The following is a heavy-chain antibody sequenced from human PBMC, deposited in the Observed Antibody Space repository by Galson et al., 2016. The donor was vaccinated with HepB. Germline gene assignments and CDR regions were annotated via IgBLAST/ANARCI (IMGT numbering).Heavy chain of an antibody. Sequence: SLRLSCAASGFSFSNYDMYWVRQAPGKGLEWVSSIYTAGDTYYQDSVDGRFTVSRENAKNSLYLHMNSLRAGDTAVYYCVRGSYSSDWYRTSAYDFGMDVWGKGTPVTVSS. CDR1: GFSFSNYD. J-gene: IGHJ6*04. D-gene: IGHD6-19*01. CDR3: VRGSYSSDWYRTSAYDFGMDV. V-gene: IGHV3-13*01. CDR2: IYTAGDT.